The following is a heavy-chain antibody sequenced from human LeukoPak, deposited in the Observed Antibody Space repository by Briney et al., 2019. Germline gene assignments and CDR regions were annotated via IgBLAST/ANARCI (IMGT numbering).Heavy chain of an antibody. CDR3: AKEGRPNSGGGYFDY. CDR1: GFTFSIYA. Sequence: PGGSLRLPCAASGFTFSIYAMAWVRQAPGKGLEWVSTLSESGGLAYYADSVKGRFTISRDNSKNTLYLQVNSLRAEDTAVYYCAKEGRPNSGGGYFDYWGQGTLVTVSP. CDR2: LSESGGLA. D-gene: IGHD4-23*01. J-gene: IGHJ4*02. V-gene: IGHV3-23*01.